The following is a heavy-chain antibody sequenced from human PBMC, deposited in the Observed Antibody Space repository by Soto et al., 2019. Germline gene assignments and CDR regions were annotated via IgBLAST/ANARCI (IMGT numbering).Heavy chain of an antibody. CDR2: IYYSGST. V-gene: IGHV4-30-4*01. Sequence: SETLPLPCTVSAGPISSGDYYRSWIPLPPGRGLEWIGYIYYSGSTYYNPSLKSRVTISVDTSKNQFSLKLSSLTAADTALYYCARVFLLRYSLKDVWGQGTTVT. D-gene: IGHD3-9*01. CDR3: ARVFLLRYSLKDV. J-gene: IGHJ6*02. CDR1: AGPISSGDYY.